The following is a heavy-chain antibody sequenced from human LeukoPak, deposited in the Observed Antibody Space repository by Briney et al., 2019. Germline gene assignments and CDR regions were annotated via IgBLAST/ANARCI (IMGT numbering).Heavy chain of an antibody. Sequence: GRSLRLSCAASGFTFSTYAMHWVRQAPGKGLEWVAVIWSDSTNKYYADSVRGRFTISRDNSKNTLYLQMSSLRAEDTAMYYCARDRLTTVTTFHFDSWGQGTLVTVSS. J-gene: IGHJ4*02. V-gene: IGHV3-33*01. CDR2: IWSDSTNK. CDR1: GFTFSTYA. CDR3: ARDRLTTVTTFHFDS. D-gene: IGHD4-17*01.